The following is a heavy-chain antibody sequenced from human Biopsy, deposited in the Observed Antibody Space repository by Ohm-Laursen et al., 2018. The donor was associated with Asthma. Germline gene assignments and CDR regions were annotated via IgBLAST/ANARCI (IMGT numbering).Heavy chain of an antibody. J-gene: IGHJ1*01. CDR1: GFTFSHYN. CDR2: ITDTSRYI. D-gene: IGHD3-3*02. Sequence: GSLRLSCSASGFTFSHYNMNWVRKAPGKGLERVSSITDTSRYIKYADSVKGRFTISRDNAKNSLYLQMNSLRAEDTAVYYCARTFHFWSPYHAEHYQLWGQGTLVTVPS. CDR3: ARTFHFWSPYHAEHYQL. V-gene: IGHV3-21*06.